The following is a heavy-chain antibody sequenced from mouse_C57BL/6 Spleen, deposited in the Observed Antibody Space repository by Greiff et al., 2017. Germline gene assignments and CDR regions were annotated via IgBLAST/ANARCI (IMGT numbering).Heavy chain of an antibody. CDR3: ARPLPVRAMDY. Sequence: VQLQQPGAELVRPGTSVKLSCKASGYTFTSYWMHWVKQRPGQGLEWIGVIDPSDSYTNYNQKFKGKATLTVDTSSSTAYMQLSSLTSEDSAVYYCARPLPVRAMDYWGQGTSVTVSS. J-gene: IGHJ4*01. CDR2: IDPSDSYT. V-gene: IGHV1-59*01. CDR1: GYTFTSYW.